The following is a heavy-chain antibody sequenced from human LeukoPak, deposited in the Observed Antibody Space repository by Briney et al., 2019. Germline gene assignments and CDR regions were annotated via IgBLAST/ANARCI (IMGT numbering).Heavy chain of an antibody. CDR1: GGSIGRYY. CDR3: ARTANYYYGPETFYSFES. D-gene: IGHD3-10*01. Sequence: SDTLSLTCTVSGGSIGRYYWSWIRQSPGKGLEWIGFISYTGSTDYYPSLKSRVTISLNTSKNQSSLNLRAVTASDTPGYYCARTANYYYGPETFYSFESWGQGILVTVSS. J-gene: IGHJ4*02. V-gene: IGHV4-59*07. CDR2: ISYTGST.